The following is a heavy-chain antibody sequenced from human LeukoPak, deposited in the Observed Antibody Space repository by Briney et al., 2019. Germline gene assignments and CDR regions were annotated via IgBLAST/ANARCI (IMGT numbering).Heavy chain of an antibody. CDR1: GFTFSSYW. Sequence: GGSLRLSCAASGFTFSSYWMSWVRQAPGKGLEWVANIKQVGSEKYYVDSVKGRFTISRDNAKNSLYLQMNSLRAEDTAVYYCAREGYYDSSGYEYYYGMDVWGQGTTVTVSS. V-gene: IGHV3-7*01. CDR3: AREGYYDSSGYEYYYGMDV. CDR2: IKQVGSEK. J-gene: IGHJ6*02. D-gene: IGHD3-22*01.